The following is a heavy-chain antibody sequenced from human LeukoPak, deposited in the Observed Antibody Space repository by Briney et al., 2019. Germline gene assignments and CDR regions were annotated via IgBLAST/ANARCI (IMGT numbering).Heavy chain of an antibody. CDR2: ISYDGSNK. CDR1: GFTFSSYG. CDR3: AKDFGGDYVFDY. J-gene: IGHJ4*02. D-gene: IGHD4-17*01. Sequence: PGGSLRLSCAASGFTFSSYGMHWVRQAPGKGLEWVAVISYDGSNKYYADSVKGRFTISRDNSKNTLYLQMNSLRAEDTAVYYCAKDFGGDYVFDYWGQGTLVTVSS. V-gene: IGHV3-30*18.